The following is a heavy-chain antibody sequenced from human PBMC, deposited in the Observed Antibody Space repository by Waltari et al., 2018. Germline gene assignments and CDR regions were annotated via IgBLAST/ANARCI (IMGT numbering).Heavy chain of an antibody. CDR2: FSSMSSSI. D-gene: IGHD1-26*01. CDR3: ARVSIVGASSRDAFDI. CDR1: GFTFSSYS. J-gene: IGHJ3*02. Sequence: EVQLVESGGGLVKPGGSLRLSCAASGFTFSSYSMNWVRQAPGKGLEWVSSFSSMSSSIYYADSVKGRFTISRDNAKNSLYLQMNSLRAEDTAVYYCARVSIVGASSRDAFDIWGQGTMVTVSS. V-gene: IGHV3-21*01.